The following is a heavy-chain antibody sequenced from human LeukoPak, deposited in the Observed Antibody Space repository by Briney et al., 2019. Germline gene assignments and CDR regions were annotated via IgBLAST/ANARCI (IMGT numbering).Heavy chain of an antibody. CDR1: GYSISSGYY. Sequence: PSETLSLTCTVSGYSISSGYYWGWIRQPPGKGLEWIGSIYHSGSTYYNPPLKSRVTISVDTSKNQFSLKLSSVTAADTAVYYCARDPVWFGELLIDYWGQGTLVTVSS. J-gene: IGHJ4*02. CDR3: ARDPVWFGELLIDY. CDR2: IYHSGST. D-gene: IGHD3-10*01. V-gene: IGHV4-38-2*02.